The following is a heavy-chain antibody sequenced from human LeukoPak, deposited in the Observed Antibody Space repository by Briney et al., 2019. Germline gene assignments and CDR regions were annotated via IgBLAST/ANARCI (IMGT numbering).Heavy chain of an antibody. J-gene: IGHJ4*02. CDR3: AIGLYSSSSDY. CDR2: IYTSGST. D-gene: IGHD6-13*01. CDR1: GGSISSYY. Sequence: SETLSLTCTVSGGSISSYYWSWIRQPAGKGLEWIGRIYTSGSTNYNPSLKGRVTMSVDTSKNQFSLKLSSVTAADTAVYYCAIGLYSSSSDYWGQGTLVTVSS. V-gene: IGHV4-4*07.